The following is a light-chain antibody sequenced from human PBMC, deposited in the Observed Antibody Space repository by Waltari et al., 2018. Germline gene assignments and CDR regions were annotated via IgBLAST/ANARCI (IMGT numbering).Light chain of an antibody. CDR3: VAWDNSLSAVL. V-gene: IGLV1-51*01. CDR2: DNE. J-gene: IGLJ2*01. CDR1: SSNIGNNY. Sequence: QSVLPQPPSVSAAPGQKVTISCSGSSSNIGNNYVSWYQHLPVRAPQRLIYDNEKRHAGIPDRFSGSKASTSATLGITGLQTGDEADYYCVAWDNSLSAVLFGGGTKLTVL.